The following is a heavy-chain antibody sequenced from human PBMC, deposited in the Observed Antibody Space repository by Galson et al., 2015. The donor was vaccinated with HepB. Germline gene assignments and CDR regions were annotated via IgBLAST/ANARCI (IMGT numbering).Heavy chain of an antibody. D-gene: IGHD3-10*01. CDR2: INPSGGST. Sequence: SVKVSCKASGYTFTSYYMHWVRQAPGQGLEWMGIINPSGGSTSYAQKFQGRVTMTRDTSTSTVYMELSSLRSEDTAVYYCASSYGSGNWFDPWGQGTLVTVSS. CDR3: ASSYGSGNWFDP. V-gene: IGHV1-46*03. CDR1: GYTFTSYY. J-gene: IGHJ5*02.